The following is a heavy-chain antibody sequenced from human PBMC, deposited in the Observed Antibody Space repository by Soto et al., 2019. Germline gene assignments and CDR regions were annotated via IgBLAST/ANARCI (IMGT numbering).Heavy chain of an antibody. D-gene: IGHD3-10*01. CDR3: VRDVVDYHGSRNYLDP. Sequence: QVQLQESGPGLVKPSGTLSLTCAVSGGSISSNNWWRWLRHPPGKVLGWIGEIYHSGSNYYTPSLRSGVHMSVDKSEHQLPLNLSSVTAADSAVYYCVRDVVDYHGSRNYLDPWGQGTLVTVSS. J-gene: IGHJ5*02. CDR2: IYHSGSN. CDR1: GGSISSNNW. V-gene: IGHV4-4*02.